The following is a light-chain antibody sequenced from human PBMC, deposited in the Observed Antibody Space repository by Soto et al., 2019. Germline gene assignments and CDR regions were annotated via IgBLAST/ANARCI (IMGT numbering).Light chain of an antibody. Sequence: DILMTHSPYSLAVSLGERATINCKSSQSLLYSSNNKNYLAWYQQIPGQPPKLLIYWTSTRESGVPDRFSGSGSGTDFTLTISSLQAEDVEVYYCQQYYSTPLTFGGGTKVDI. CDR2: WTS. CDR1: QSLLYSSNNKNY. CDR3: QQYYSTPLT. J-gene: IGKJ4*01. V-gene: IGKV4-1*01.